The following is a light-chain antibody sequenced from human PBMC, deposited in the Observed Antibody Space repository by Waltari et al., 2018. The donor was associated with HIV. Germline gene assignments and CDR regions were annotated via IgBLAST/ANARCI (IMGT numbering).Light chain of an antibody. V-gene: IGLV1-51*02. J-gene: IGLJ2*01. CDR1: TSNIGSNY. CDR2: ENE. CDR3: QTWDSGLNGVI. Sequence: QSVLTQPPAMSAAPGHQVTLSCSGHTSNIGSNYVSWYRPPPRTAPNLLSFENEQRPNGVSDRFSATKGGASAALTITGLRSDDEGDYYCQTWDSGLNGVIFGGGTRLTVL.